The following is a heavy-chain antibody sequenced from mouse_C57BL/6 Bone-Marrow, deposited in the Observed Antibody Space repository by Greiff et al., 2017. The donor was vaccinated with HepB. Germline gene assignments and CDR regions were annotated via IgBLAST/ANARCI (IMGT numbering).Heavy chain of an antibody. D-gene: IGHD2-5*01. CDR1: GYTFTSYG. CDR3: ANPSYSNSLYYYAMDY. Sequence: VKLVESGAELARPGASVKLSCKASGYTFTSYGISWVKQRTGQGLEWIGEIYPRSGNTYYNEKFKGKATLTADKSSSTAYMELRSLTSEDSAVYFCANPSYSNSLYYYAMDYWGQGTSVTVSS. V-gene: IGHV1-81*01. CDR2: IYPRSGNT. J-gene: IGHJ4*01.